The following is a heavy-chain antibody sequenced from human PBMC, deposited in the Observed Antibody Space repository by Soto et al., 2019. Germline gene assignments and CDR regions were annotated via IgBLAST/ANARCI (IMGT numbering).Heavy chain of an antibody. Sequence: GGSLRLSCAASGFTFSSYGMHWVRQAPGKGLEWVAVIWYDGSNKYYADSVKGRFTISRDNSKNTLYLQMNSLRAEDTAVYYCVRQQILGYYYYGMDVWGQGTTVTVSS. V-gene: IGHV3-33*01. CDR1: GFTFSSYG. D-gene: IGHD6-13*01. J-gene: IGHJ6*02. CDR3: VRQQILGYYYYGMDV. CDR2: IWYDGSNK.